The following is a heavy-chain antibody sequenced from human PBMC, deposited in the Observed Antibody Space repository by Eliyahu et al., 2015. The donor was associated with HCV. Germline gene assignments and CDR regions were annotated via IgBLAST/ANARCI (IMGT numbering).Heavy chain of an antibody. J-gene: IGHJ5*02. CDR1: GYALTELS. Sequence: QVQLVQSGAEVKKPGASVKVSCKVSGYALTELSMHWVRQAPGKGLEWMGGFDPEDGETIYAQKFQGRVTMTEDTSTDTAHMELSSLRSEDTAVYYCATEGTYYFDSGAYWFDPWGQGTLVTVSS. CDR2: FDPEDGET. V-gene: IGHV1-24*01. CDR3: ATEGTYYFDSGAYWFDP. D-gene: IGHD3-22*01.